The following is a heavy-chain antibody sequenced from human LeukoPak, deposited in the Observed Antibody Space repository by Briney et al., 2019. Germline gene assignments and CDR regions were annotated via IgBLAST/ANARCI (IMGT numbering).Heavy chain of an antibody. CDR3: TKDDGPYSPTPYSVGLFDF. V-gene: IGHV3-30*04. CDR1: GYTFSNFA. J-gene: IGHJ4*02. CDR2: ISKDGTYK. Sequence: PGGSLRLSCEVSGYTFSNFAVNWVRQAPGKGLEGVAVISKDGTYKYFSDSVKGRFTVSRDNSKNTAYLQMNSLRSEDTAMYYCTKDDGPYSPTPYSVGLFDFWGPGTLVTVSS. D-gene: IGHD4-11*01.